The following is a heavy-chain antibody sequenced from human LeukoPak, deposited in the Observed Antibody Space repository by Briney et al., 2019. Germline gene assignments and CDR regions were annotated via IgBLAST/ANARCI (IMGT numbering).Heavy chain of an antibody. J-gene: IGHJ4*02. CDR2: IYSSGST. Sequence: ASETLSLTCSVSGGSISNYYWTWIRQPPGKGLEWIGYIYSSGSTYYNPSLKSRVTISVDTSKNQFSLKLSTVTAADTAAYYCARRPTGDPKFDYWGQGTLVTVSS. V-gene: IGHV4-59*08. CDR3: ARRPTGDPKFDY. D-gene: IGHD7-27*01. CDR1: GGSISNYY.